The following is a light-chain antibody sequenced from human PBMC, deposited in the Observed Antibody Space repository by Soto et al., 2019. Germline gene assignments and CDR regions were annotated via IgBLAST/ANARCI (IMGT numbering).Light chain of an antibody. CDR3: QQYHSYSLT. Sequence: DIQMTQSPSTLSASVGDRVTITCRASKSISSWLDWYQKKPGKAPKLLIYKASSLGGGVPSRFSGSGSGTDFTLTISSLQSDDFATYYCQQYHSYSLTFGGGTKVDFK. CDR1: KSISSW. CDR2: KAS. J-gene: IGKJ4*01. V-gene: IGKV1-5*03.